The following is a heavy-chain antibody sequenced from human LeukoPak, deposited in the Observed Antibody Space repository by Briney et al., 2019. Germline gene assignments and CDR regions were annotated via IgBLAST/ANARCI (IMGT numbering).Heavy chain of an antibody. CDR2: INHSGST. J-gene: IGHJ4*02. CDR3: ARGRTAKHFDY. D-gene: IGHD2-21*02. Sequence: SETLSLTCAVYGGSFSGYYWSWIRQPPGKGLEWIGEINHSGSTNYNPSLKSRVTISVDTSKNQFSLKLSSVTAADTAVYYCARGRTAKHFDYWGQGTLVTVSS. V-gene: IGHV4-34*01. CDR1: GGSFSGYY.